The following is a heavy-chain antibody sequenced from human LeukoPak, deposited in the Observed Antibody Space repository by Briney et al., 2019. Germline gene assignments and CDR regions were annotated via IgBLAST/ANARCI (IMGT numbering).Heavy chain of an antibody. Sequence: ASLKVSCKASGYSFTGCYMHWVRQAPGQGLEWMGWIYPNSGGTHYAQKFQGRVTMTRDTSISTAYMEPSSLRSDDTALYYCASGTSLDGSSGWPAHYYWGQGALVTVSS. V-gene: IGHV1-2*02. CDR1: GYSFTGCY. J-gene: IGHJ4*02. CDR3: ASGTSLDGSSGWPAHYY. CDR2: IYPNSGGT. D-gene: IGHD6-19*01.